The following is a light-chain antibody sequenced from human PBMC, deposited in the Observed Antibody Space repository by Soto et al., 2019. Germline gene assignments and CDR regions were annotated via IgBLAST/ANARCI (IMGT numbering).Light chain of an antibody. CDR1: QSIISY. V-gene: IGKV1-39*01. J-gene: IGKJ4*01. CDR3: QQSYSTPFT. CDR2: AAS. Sequence: DIQMTQSPSSLSASVGDRVTITCRASQSIISYLNWYQQKPGKAPKLLLYAASSLQSGVPSRFRGSGPQTDFTLTISSLQPEDFATYYCQQSYSTPFTFGGGTKVEIK.